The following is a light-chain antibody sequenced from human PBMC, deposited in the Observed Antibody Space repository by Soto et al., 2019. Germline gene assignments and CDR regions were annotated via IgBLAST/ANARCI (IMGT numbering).Light chain of an antibody. J-gene: IGLJ1*01. V-gene: IGLV1-47*01. CDR1: SSNIGSNY. Sequence: QSVLTQPPSASGTPGQRVTISCSGSSSNIGSNYVSWFQHLPGTAPKVLIYRSHQRPSGVPDRFSGSKSGTSASLAISGLRAEDEADYYCASCDDSLRGYVFGTGTKLTVL. CDR3: ASCDDSLRGYV. CDR2: RSH.